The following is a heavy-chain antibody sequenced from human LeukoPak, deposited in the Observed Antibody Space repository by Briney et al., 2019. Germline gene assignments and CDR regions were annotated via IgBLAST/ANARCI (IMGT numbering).Heavy chain of an antibody. CDR2: INGDGSST. Sequence: GGSLRLSCAASGFTFSSYWMHWVRQAPGKGLVWVSRINGDGSSTSYADSVKGRFTISRDDAKNALYLQMNSLRAEDTAVYYCARDRGDTAKLVYWGQGTLVTVSS. CDR3: ARDRGDTAKLVY. CDR1: GFTFSSYW. J-gene: IGHJ4*02. V-gene: IGHV3-74*01. D-gene: IGHD5-18*01.